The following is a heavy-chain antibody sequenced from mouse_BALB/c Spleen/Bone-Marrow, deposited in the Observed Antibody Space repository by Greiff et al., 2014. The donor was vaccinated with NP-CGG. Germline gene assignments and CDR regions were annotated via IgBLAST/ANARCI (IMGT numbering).Heavy chain of an antibody. CDR1: GFNIKDTY. Sequence: VHVKQSGAELVKPGASVKLSCTASGFNIKDTYTRWVKQRPEQGLEWIGRIDPANGNTKYDPKFQGKATITADTSSNTAYLQLSSLTSEDTAVYYCARWEYYAMDYWGQGTSVTVSS. CDR3: ARWEYYAMDY. J-gene: IGHJ4*01. D-gene: IGHD4-1*01. V-gene: IGHV14-3*02. CDR2: IDPANGNT.